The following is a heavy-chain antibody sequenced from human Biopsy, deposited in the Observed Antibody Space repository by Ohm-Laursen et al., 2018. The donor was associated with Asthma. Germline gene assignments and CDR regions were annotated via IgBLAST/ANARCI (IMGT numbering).Heavy chain of an antibody. CDR2: MYHSGSP. CDR1: GGSITSSSYY. CDR3: VRHQYSSSWSTFDY. D-gene: IGHD3-22*01. Sequence: TLSLTWPVSGGSITSSSYYWGWIRQPPGKGMEWIGSMYHSGSPYYHPSLKSRATISVDTLKNQLSPKMSSVTAADTAVYFCVRHQYSSSWSTFDYWGQGALVTVSS. V-gene: IGHV4-39*01. J-gene: IGHJ4*02.